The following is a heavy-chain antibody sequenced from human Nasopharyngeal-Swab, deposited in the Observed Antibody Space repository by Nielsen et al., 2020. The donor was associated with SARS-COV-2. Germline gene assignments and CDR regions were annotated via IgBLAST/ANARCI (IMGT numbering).Heavy chain of an antibody. D-gene: IGHD3-10*01. CDR3: ARAYWFGKSRAWRYYGMDV. Sequence: SVKVSCKASGGTFSSYAISWVRQAPGQGLEWMGGIIPIFGTANYAQKFQGRVTITADESTSTAYMELSSLRSEDTAVYYCARAYWFGKSRAWRYYGMDVWGQGTTVTVSS. CDR2: IIPIFGTA. CDR1: GGTFSSYA. V-gene: IGHV1-69*13. J-gene: IGHJ6*02.